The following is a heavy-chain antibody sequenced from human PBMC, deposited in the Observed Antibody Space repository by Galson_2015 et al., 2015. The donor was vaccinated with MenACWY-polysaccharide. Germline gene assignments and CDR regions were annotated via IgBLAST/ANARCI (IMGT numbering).Heavy chain of an antibody. CDR2: IKQDGSEK. Sequence: SLRLSCAASGFTFSSNSMNWVRQAPGKGLEWVANIKQDGSEKYYVDSVKGRFTISRDNAENSLYLQMNSLRAEDTAVYYCATAPSLHVGQHWGQGTLVIVSS. CDR3: ATAPSLHVGQH. CDR1: GFTFSSNS. V-gene: IGHV3-7*01. D-gene: IGHD5-24*01. J-gene: IGHJ1*01.